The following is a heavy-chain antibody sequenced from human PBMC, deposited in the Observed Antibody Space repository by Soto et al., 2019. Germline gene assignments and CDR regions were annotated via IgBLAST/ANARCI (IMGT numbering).Heavy chain of an antibody. J-gene: IGHJ5*02. D-gene: IGHD5-12*01. CDR3: ATHSLDSGYGSS. CDR1: GGSIGNLY. CDR2: IYNSGAR. Sequence: SETLSLTCPVSGGSIGNLYLSWIRQPPGKGLEWIGYIYNSGARNYHPSLKSRVIMSVDTSRTRFTLEVTSVTAADSAVYYCATHSLDSGYGSSWGPGTLVTVSS. V-gene: IGHV4-59*08.